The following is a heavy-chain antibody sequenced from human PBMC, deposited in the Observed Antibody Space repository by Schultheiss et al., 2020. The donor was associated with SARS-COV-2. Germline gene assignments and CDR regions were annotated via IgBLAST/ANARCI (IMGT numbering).Heavy chain of an antibody. CDR3: ASGCSSTISWYFDL. CDR1: GGSISSYY. J-gene: IGHJ2*01. CDR2: IYTSGST. V-gene: IGHV4-4*07. Sequence: SETLSLTCTASGGSISSYYWSWIRQPAGKGLEWIGRIYTSGSTNYNPSLKSRVTMSVDTSKNQFSLKLGSVTAVDTAVYYCASGCSSTISWYFDLWGRGTLVTVSS. D-gene: IGHD2-2*01.